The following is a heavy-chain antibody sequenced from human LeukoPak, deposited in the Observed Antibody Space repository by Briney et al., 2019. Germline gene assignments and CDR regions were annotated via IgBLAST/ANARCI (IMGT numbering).Heavy chain of an antibody. CDR3: ARDARGSAFDI. Sequence: EASVKVSCKASGHTFTNYGITWVRQAPGQGLEWMGWISAYNGNTNYAQKFQGRVTMTRDMSTSTVYMELSSLRSEDTAVYYCARDARGSAFDIWGQGTMVTVSS. J-gene: IGHJ3*02. V-gene: IGHV1-18*01. D-gene: IGHD3-16*01. CDR1: GHTFTNYG. CDR2: ISAYNGNT.